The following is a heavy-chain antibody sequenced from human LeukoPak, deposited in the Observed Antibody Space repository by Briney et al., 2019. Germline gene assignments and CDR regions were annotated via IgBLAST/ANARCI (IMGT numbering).Heavy chain of an antibody. CDR2: INHSGST. D-gene: IGHD6-19*01. CDR1: GGSFSGYY. CDR3: ARGGGFGYSGGRQKRDFDY. V-gene: IGHV4-34*01. Sequence: PSETLSLTCAVYGGSFSGYYWSWIRQPPGKGLEWIGEINHSGSTNYNPSLKSRVTISVDTSKNQFSLKLSSVTAADTAVYYCARGGGFGYSGGRQKRDFDYWGQGTLVTVSS. J-gene: IGHJ4*02.